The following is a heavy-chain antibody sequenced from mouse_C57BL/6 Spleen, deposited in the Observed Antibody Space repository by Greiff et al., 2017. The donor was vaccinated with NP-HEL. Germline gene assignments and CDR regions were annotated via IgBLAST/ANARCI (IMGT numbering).Heavy chain of an antibody. CDR2: ISSGGSYT. Sequence: EVQVVESGGDLVKPGGSLKLSCAASGFTFSSYGMSWVRQTPDKRLEWVATISSGGSYTYYPDSVKGRFTISRDNAKNTLYLQMSSLKSEDTAMYYCARHVEEGFAYWGQGTLVTVSA. V-gene: IGHV5-6*01. CDR1: GFTFSSYG. CDR3: ARHVEEGFAY. J-gene: IGHJ3*01.